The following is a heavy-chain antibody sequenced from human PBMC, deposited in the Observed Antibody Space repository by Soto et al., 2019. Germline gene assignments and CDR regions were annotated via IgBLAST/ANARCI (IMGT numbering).Heavy chain of an antibody. CDR1: GFTFSSYA. Sequence: GGSLRLSCAASGFTFSSYAMHWVRQAPGKGLEWVAVISYDGSNKYYADSVKGRFTVSRDDSKNSLYLEMNSLTIEDTALYYCVRAGTAFQLDYWGQGTLVTVSS. V-gene: IGHV3-30-3*01. CDR2: ISYDGSNK. CDR3: VRAGTAFQLDY. J-gene: IGHJ4*02. D-gene: IGHD2-21*02.